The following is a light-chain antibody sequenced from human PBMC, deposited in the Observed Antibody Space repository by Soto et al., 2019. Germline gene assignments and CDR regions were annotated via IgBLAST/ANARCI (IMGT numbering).Light chain of an antibody. V-gene: IGLV3-21*02. CDR3: QVWDSSSVV. CDR2: DDS. Sequence: SYELTQPPSVSVAPGQTARSTCGGNNIGSKSVHWYQQKPGQAPVLVVYDDSDRPSGIPERFSGSNSGNTATLTISRVEAGDEADYYCQVWDSSSVVFGGGTKVTVL. J-gene: IGLJ2*01. CDR1: NIGSKS.